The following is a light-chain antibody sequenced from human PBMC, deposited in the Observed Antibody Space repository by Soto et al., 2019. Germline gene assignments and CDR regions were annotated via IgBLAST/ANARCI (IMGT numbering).Light chain of an antibody. Sequence: EIVLTQSPGTLSLSPGERATLSCRASQSVSSDYLAWYQKKPGQAPRLLIYGASSRTTGIPDRFSGGGSGTDFTLTISRLEPEDFAVYYCQQYGTSPRTFGQGTKVDTK. CDR3: QQYGTSPRT. CDR2: GAS. J-gene: IGKJ1*01. CDR1: QSVSSDY. V-gene: IGKV3-20*01.